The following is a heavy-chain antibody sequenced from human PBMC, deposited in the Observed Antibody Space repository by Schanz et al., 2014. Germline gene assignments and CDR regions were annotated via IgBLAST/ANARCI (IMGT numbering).Heavy chain of an antibody. D-gene: IGHD2-2*02. CDR2: IIPILGIA. V-gene: IGHV1-69*02. J-gene: IGHJ6*03. Sequence: QVQLVQSGAEVKKPGSSVQVSCKASGGTFSTYTISWVRQAPGQGLEWMGRIIPILGIANYAQKFQGRVTITADTSTNTAYMELTSLRSEDTAVYYCAGTYCSSTSCYTGYYYMDVWGKGTTVTVSS. CDR1: GGTFSTYT. CDR3: AGTYCSSTSCYTGYYYMDV.